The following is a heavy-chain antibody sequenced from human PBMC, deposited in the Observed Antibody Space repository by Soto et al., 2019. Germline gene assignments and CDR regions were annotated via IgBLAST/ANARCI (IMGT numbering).Heavy chain of an antibody. CDR1: GFTFSTFS. V-gene: IGHV3-30*07. D-gene: IGHD6-19*01. Sequence: GGSLRLSCVGSGFTFSTFSLHWVRQAPGKGLQWVADISYDGANQYYADFVQGRFTVSRDNFKNVLNLQMNSLRAEDTAVYYCARGVAVAEAYYYYGMDVWGQGTTVTVSS. CDR3: ARGVAVAEAYYYYGMDV. J-gene: IGHJ6*02. CDR2: ISYDGANQ.